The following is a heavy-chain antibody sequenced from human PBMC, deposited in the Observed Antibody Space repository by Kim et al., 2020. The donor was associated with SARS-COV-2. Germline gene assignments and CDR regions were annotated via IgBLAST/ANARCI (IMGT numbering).Heavy chain of an antibody. CDR3: AKVSVSGDYWDYFDY. CDR1: GFTFSRYA. Sequence: GGSLRLSCAASGFTFSRYAMSWVRQAPGKGLEWVSGIGTISGSGENTYFADSVKGRFTISRDNSKNTLYLQMNSLRAEDTAVYYCAKVSVSGDYWDYFDYWGQGTLVTVSS. CDR2: ISGSGENT. V-gene: IGHV3-23*01. D-gene: IGHD1-26*01. J-gene: IGHJ4*02.